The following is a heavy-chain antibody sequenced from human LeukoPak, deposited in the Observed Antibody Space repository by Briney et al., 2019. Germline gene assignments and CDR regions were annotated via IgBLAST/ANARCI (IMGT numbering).Heavy chain of an antibody. CDR2: VSTYNDNT. J-gene: IGHJ4*02. D-gene: IGHD2-2*01. Sequence: GASVKVSCKTSGYSFTKYGINWVRRAPGQGLEWLGWVSTYNDNTNYAEGLQARVSMTTDTSTSTAYMELRSLRSDDTAVYYCARDQYLVPAASDYWGQGTLVTVSS. CDR3: ARDQYLVPAASDY. V-gene: IGHV1-18*01. CDR1: GYSFTKYG.